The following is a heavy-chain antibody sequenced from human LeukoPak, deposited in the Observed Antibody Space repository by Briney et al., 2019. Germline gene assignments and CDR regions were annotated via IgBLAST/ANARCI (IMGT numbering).Heavy chain of an antibody. CDR2: TNPNSGGT. Sequence: ASVKVSCKASGYTFTGYYMHWVRQAPGQGLEWMGWTNPNSGGTNYAQKFQGRVTMTRDTSISTAYMELSRLRSDDTAVYYCARVEMGHDFCSGYYYYYYGMDVWGQGTTVTVSS. J-gene: IGHJ6*02. CDR1: GYTFTGYY. CDR3: ARVEMGHDFCSGYYYYYYGMDV. D-gene: IGHD3-3*01. V-gene: IGHV1-2*02.